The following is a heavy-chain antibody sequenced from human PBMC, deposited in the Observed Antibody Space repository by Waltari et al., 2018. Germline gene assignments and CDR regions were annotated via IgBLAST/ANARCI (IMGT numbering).Heavy chain of an antibody. CDR2: IYTSGST. Sequence: QVQLQESGPGLVKPSQTLSLPCTVSGGSISSGSYYWSWIRQPAGKGLEWIGRIYTSGSTNYNPSLKSRVTISVDTSKNQFSLKLSSVTAADTAVYYCATMVRGVTTGYFDYWGQGTLVTVSS. D-gene: IGHD3-10*01. J-gene: IGHJ4*02. CDR3: ATMVRGVTTGYFDY. CDR1: GGSISSGSYY. V-gene: IGHV4-61*02.